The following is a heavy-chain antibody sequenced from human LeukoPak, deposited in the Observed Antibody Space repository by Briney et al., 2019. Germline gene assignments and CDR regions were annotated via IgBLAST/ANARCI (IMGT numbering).Heavy chain of an antibody. V-gene: IGHV4-34*01. CDR1: GGSLNDYY. CDR2: IDDGGST. Sequence: SETLSLTCAVYGGSLNDYYWIWIRQPPGKGLEWIREIDDGGSTNYNPSLKGRVIISIDTPKNQFSLKLSSVTAADTAVYYCARGPYRTDVWGQGTTVTVSS. CDR3: ARGPYRTDV. J-gene: IGHJ6*02. D-gene: IGHD3-16*02.